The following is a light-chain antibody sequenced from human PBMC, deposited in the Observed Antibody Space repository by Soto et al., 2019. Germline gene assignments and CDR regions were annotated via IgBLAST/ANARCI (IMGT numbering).Light chain of an antibody. CDR1: SSDVGGYNY. CDR2: EVS. V-gene: IGLV2-14*01. Sequence: QSVLTQPRSVSGSPRQSVTISCTGTSSDVGGYNYVSWYQQHPGKAPKLMIYEVSNRPSGVSNRFSGSKSGNTASLTISGLQDEDEADYYCSSYTSSRTLDVFGTGTKVTVL. CDR3: SSYTSSRTLDV. J-gene: IGLJ1*01.